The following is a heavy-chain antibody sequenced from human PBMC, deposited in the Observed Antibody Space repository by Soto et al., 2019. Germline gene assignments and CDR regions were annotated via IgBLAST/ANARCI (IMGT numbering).Heavy chain of an antibody. J-gene: IGHJ4*02. CDR1: GGSISSYY. D-gene: IGHD6-19*01. CDR3: DRTSPHRSGARGGFDY. V-gene: IGHV4-59*08. Sequence: SETLSLTCTVSGGSISSYYWSWILQPPGKGLEWIGYIYYSGSTNYNPSLKSRVTISVDTSKNQFSLKLSSVTAADTAVYYCDRTSPHRSGARGGFDYWGQGTLVSVSS. CDR2: IYYSGST.